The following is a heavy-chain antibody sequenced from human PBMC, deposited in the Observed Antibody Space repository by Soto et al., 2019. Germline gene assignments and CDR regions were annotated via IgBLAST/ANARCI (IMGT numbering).Heavy chain of an antibody. V-gene: IGHV4-34*01. Sequence: KPSETLSLTCAVYGGSFSDFYWTWIRQLPGKGLEWIGEINHSGSTNYNPSLKSRVAISVDTSKNQFSLNLRSVTAADTAVYYCGPRGAVADPRGYWGQGTLVTVSS. J-gene: IGHJ4*02. CDR1: GGSFSDFY. CDR2: INHSGST. D-gene: IGHD6-19*01. CDR3: GPRGAVADPRGY.